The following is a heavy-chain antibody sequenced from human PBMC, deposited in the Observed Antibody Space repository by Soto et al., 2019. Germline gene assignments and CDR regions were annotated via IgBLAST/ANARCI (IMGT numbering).Heavy chain of an antibody. V-gene: IGHV4-61*01. CDR1: GGSVTSGNYY. J-gene: IGHJ4*02. Sequence: PSETLSLTCTVSGGSVTSGNYYWSWIRQPPGKGLEWIGHIYYSGSTNYNPSLKSRVTISVDASKNQFSLKLSSVTAADTAIYYCARGPVVTPFVDYWGQGTLVS. D-gene: IGHD2-21*02. CDR2: IYYSGST. CDR3: ARGPVVTPFVDY.